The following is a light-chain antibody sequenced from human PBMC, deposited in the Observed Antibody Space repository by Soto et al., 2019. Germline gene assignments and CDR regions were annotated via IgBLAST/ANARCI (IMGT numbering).Light chain of an antibody. J-gene: IGKJ5*01. CDR3: QQTNTFPIT. CDR2: AAA. CDR1: QDISSS. Sequence: DIQMTQSPSCVSASVGDRVTITCRASQDISSSLAWYQVRPGKPPNLLIYAAASLESGVPSRFSGSGSGTHFTLTIYNLQPEDFATYYCQQTNTFPITFAQGTRVEIK. V-gene: IGKV1-12*01.